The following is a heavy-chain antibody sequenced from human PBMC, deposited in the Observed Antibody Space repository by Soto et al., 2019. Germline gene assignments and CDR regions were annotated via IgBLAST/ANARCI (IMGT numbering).Heavy chain of an antibody. Sequence: EVQLLQSGGGLVQPGGSVRLTCTASGFTFSRQSMEWVRQAPGKGLEWVSCISDTGGTPFYADSVRGRFIISRDNSKDTRSLPMNSMTPQDTALHFSTRAYDVDRSGWGEGYAWWGSGT. CDR1: GFTFSRQS. D-gene: IGHD3-16*01. J-gene: IGHJ3*01. CDR2: ISDTGGTP. CDR3: TRAYDVDRSGWGEGYAW. V-gene: IGHV3-23*01.